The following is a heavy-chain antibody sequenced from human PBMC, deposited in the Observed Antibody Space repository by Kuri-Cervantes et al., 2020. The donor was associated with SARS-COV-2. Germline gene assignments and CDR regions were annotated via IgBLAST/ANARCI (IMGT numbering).Heavy chain of an antibody. J-gene: IGHJ4*02. CDR3: ARSTWGSYFDF. CDR1: GHSFTSYW. CDR2: IYPGDSDT. V-gene: IGHV5-51*01. D-gene: IGHD3-16*01. Sequence: KVSCKGSGHSFTSYWIGWVRQMPGKGLEWMGIIYPGDSDTRYSPSFQGQVAISADRSISTAYLQWSSLMASDTAMYYCARSTWGSYFDFWGQGTLVTVSS.